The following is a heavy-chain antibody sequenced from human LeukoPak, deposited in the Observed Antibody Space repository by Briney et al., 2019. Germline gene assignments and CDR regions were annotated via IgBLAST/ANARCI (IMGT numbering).Heavy chain of an antibody. CDR1: GFTFSRYW. CDR3: TKDMQGSRLYSVGSQPD. J-gene: IGHJ4*02. V-gene: IGHV3-7*01. Sequence: GGSLRLSCAASGFTFSRYWMSWVRQAPGKGLEWVANIKLDGSDIYYVDSVKGRFTISRDNAKNSLYLQMNSLRADDTAMYYCTKDMQGSRLYSVGSQPDWGQGTLVTVSS. CDR2: IKLDGSDI. D-gene: IGHD6-13*01.